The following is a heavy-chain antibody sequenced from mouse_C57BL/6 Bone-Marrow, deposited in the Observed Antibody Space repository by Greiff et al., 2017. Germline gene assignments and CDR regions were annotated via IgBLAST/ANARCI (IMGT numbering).Heavy chain of an antibody. D-gene: IGHD2-3*01. CDR2: IDPEIGDT. CDR3: SSFDGNYFAF. V-gene: IGHV14-4*01. Sequence: EVHLVESGAELVRPGASVKLSCTASGFNIKDDYIHWVKQRPGQGLEWIGWIDPEIGDTEYAPKFKGKATITSDTSSNTAYLKLSSLTSEDTAVYYFSSFDGNYFAFWGQGTPLTVAS. J-gene: IGHJ2*01. CDR1: GFNIKDDY.